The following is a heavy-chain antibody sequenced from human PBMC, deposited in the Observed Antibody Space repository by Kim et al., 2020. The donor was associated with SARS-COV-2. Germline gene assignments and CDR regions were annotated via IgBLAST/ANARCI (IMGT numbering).Heavy chain of an antibody. CDR3: AKDPEPQDSSGWFPDY. D-gene: IGHD6-19*01. Sequence: GGSLRLSCAASGFTFSSYAMSWVRQAPGKGLEWVSAISGSGGSTYYADSVKGRFTISRDNSKNTLYLQMNSLRAEDTAVYYCAKDPEPQDSSGWFPDYWGQGTLVTVSS. J-gene: IGHJ4*02. CDR1: GFTFSSYA. V-gene: IGHV3-23*01. CDR2: ISGSGGST.